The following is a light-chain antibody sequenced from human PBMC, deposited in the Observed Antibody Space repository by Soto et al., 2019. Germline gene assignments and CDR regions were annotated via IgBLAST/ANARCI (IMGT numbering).Light chain of an antibody. V-gene: IGKV1-12*01. CDR2: FAF. J-gene: IGKJ4*01. CDR3: QQADSLPRT. Sequence: DIQMTQSPSSVSASVVDRVTIACRASQDINSRLAWYQQKPGKAPKLLIYFAFNLESGVPSRFIGSGSGTDFTLTITSLQPEDFATYYCQQADSLPRTFGGGTKVDIK. CDR1: QDINSR.